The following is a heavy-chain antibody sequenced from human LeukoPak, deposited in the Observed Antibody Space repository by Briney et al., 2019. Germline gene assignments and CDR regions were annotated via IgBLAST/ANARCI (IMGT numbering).Heavy chain of an antibody. Sequence: GGSLRLSCAASGFTFSSYAMSWVRQAPGKGLEWVSAISGSGASTYYADSVKGRFTISRDNSKNTLYLQMNSLRVEDTAVYYCAKDPAVANTARRFQHWGQGTLVTVTS. V-gene: IGHV3-23*01. CDR1: GFTFSSYA. J-gene: IGHJ1*01. D-gene: IGHD6-19*01. CDR2: ISGSGAST. CDR3: AKDPAVANTARRFQH.